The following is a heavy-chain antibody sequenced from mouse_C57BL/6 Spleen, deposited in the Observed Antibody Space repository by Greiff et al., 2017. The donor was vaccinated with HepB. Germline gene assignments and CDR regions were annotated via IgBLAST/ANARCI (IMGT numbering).Heavy chain of an antibody. CDR1: GYTFTSYW. V-gene: IGHV1-50*01. D-gene: IGHD3-2*02. CDR2: IDPSDSYT. Sequence: QVQLQQSGAELVKPGASVKLSCKASGYTFTSYWMQWVKQRPGQGLEWIGEIDPSDSYTNYNQKFKGKATLTVDTSSSTAYMQLSSLTSEDSAVYYCARGGSSGYYYFDYWGQGTTLTVSS. J-gene: IGHJ2*01. CDR3: ARGGSSGYYYFDY.